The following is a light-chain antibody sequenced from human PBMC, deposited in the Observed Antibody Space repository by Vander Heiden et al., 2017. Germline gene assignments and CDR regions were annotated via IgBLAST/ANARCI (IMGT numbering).Light chain of an antibody. V-gene: IGLV6-57*01. Sequence: NFMLTQPHSVSQSPAKTVPISCTRSSGSMASNYVQWYQQRPGSSPTTLIYEDNQRPSGVPDRFSGSIDSSSNSASLTVSGLKPEDEADYYCQSYDSSFVVFGGGTKVAVL. CDR3: QSYDSSFVV. CDR1: SGSMASNY. CDR2: EDN. J-gene: IGLJ2*01.